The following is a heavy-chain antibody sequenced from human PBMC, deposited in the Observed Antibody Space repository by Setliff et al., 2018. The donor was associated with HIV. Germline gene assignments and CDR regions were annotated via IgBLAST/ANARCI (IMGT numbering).Heavy chain of an antibody. V-gene: IGHV1-69*13. J-gene: IGHJ5*02. D-gene: IGHD5-18*01. CDR3: AGVDTAMVLRYNWFDP. CDR1: GGTFSSYA. CDR2: IIPIFGTA. Sequence: SVKVSCKASGGTFSSYAISWVRQAPGQGLEWMGGIIPIFGTANYAQKFQGRVTITADESTSTAYMELSSLRSEDTAVYYCAGVDTAMVLRYNWFDPWGQGTLVT.